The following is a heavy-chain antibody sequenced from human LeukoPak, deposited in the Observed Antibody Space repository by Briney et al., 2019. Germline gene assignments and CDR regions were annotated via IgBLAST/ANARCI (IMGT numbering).Heavy chain of an antibody. J-gene: IGHJ6*02. V-gene: IGHV3-48*02. Sequence: PGGSLRLSCAASGFTFSSYSMSWVRQAPGKGLEWVSYISSSSSTIYYADSVKGRFTISRDNAKNSLYLQMNSLRDEDTAVYYCARSHRPYYYYYGMDVWGQGTTVTVSS. CDR1: GFTFSSYS. CDR3: ARSHRPYYYYYGMDV. CDR2: ISSSSSTI.